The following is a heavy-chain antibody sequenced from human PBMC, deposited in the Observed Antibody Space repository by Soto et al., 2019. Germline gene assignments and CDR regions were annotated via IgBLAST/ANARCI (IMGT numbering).Heavy chain of an antibody. V-gene: IGHV3-23*01. CDR1: GFTFGPTD. Sequence: QLLPSGGGLVQPGGSLTLSCAASGFTFGPTDMSWVRQAPGEGLEWVSTLDGSGGITYYADSVKGRFTISRDNSRNTVYLQMNSLRGDDTALYYCVKNSGWFNTWGQGALVTVSS. CDR3: VKNSGWFNT. D-gene: IGHD3-10*01. J-gene: IGHJ5*02. CDR2: LDGSGGIT.